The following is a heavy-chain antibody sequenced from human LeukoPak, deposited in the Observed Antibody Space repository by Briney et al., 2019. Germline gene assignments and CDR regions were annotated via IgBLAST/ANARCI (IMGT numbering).Heavy chain of an antibody. CDR1: GGSISSHY. V-gene: IGHV4-59*11. CDR3: ARGRDGYNRYYFDY. CDR2: IYYSGST. J-gene: IGHJ4*02. D-gene: IGHD5-24*01. Sequence: SETLSLTCTVSGGSISSHYWSWIRQPPGKGLEWIGYIYYSGSTNYTPSLKSRVTISVDTSKNQFSLKLSSVTAADTAVYYCARGRDGYNRYYFDYWGQGTLVTVSS.